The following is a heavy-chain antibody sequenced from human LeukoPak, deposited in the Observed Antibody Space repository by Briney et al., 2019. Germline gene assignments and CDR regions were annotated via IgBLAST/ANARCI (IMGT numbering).Heavy chain of an antibody. V-gene: IGHV3-23*01. J-gene: IGHJ6*02. CDR1: GFTFTSYA. D-gene: IGHD2-2*01. CDR2: ISASGGTT. Sequence: PGGSLRLSCAASGFTFTSYAMTWVRQAQGEGPEWVSGISASGGTTYYADSVKGRFTISRDNSKNTLYLQMNSLRAEDTAVYYCAKDNEYCSSTRCLHGMDVWGQGTTVTVSS. CDR3: AKDNEYCSSTRCLHGMDV.